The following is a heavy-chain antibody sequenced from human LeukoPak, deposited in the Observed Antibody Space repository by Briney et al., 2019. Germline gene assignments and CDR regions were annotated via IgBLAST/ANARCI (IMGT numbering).Heavy chain of an antibody. D-gene: IGHD2-15*01. J-gene: IGHJ4*02. CDR1: GYSITGYY. CDR3: ARDFGGSCDY. Sequence: ASVKVSCKASGYSITGYYMHWVRQAPGQGLEWMGWINANNGATKYAQKFQARVTMTRDTSISTACMEVSSLTSDDTAVYYCARDFGGSCDYWGQGTLVTVSS. V-gene: IGHV1-2*02. CDR2: INANNGAT.